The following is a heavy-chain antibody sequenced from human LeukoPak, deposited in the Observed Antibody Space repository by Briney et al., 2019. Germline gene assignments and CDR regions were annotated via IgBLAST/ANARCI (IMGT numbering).Heavy chain of an antibody. CDR1: GFTVSSNY. D-gene: IGHD3-22*01. Sequence: PGGSLRLSCAASGFTVSSNYMSWVSQAPGKGLGWVSVIYSGGSTYYADSVKGRFTISRDNSKNTLYLQMNSLRAEDTAVYYCASRYYDSSGYYYSEDYWGQGTLVTVSS. CDR2: IYSGGST. J-gene: IGHJ4*02. CDR3: ASRYYDSSGYYYSEDY. V-gene: IGHV3-53*01.